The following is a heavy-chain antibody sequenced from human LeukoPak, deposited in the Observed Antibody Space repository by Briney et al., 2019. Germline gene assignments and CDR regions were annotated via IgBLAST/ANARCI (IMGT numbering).Heavy chain of an antibody. CDR1: GFTFSDYY. CDR3: ARDGYYYDSSGYSLDY. CDR2: ISSSGSTI. D-gene: IGHD3-22*01. Sequence: PGGALRPSCAASGFTFSDYYMSWSRQAPGKGREGGSYISSSGSTIYYADSAKGRFTISRDNAKNSLYLQINSLRAEDTAVYYCARDGYYYDSSGYSLDYWGQGTLVTVSS. J-gene: IGHJ4*02. V-gene: IGHV3-11*01.